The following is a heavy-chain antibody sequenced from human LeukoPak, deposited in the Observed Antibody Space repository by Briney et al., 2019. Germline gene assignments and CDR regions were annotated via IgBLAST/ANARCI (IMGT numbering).Heavy chain of an antibody. CDR1: GFIFHDYA. J-gene: IGHJ6*03. D-gene: IGHD2-15*01. V-gene: IGHV3-9*01. Sequence: GGSLRLSCAASGFIFHDYAMHWVRQAPGKGLEWVSGVSWNRDIIAYADSVRGRFTISRDNDQNSLYLEMTSLRVEDTALYYCVKSGGYYYMDAWGKGTTVIVSS. CDR2: VSWNRDII. CDR3: VKSGGYYYMDA.